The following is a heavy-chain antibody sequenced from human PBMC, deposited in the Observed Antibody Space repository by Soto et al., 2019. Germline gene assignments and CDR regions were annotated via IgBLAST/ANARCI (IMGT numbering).Heavy chain of an antibody. V-gene: IGHV3-13*04. J-gene: IGHJ4*02. CDR3: ARSRGADFDY. CDR1: GFTLSNYD. Sequence: EVQLVESGGGLVQPGGSLRLSCAASGFTLSNYDMHWVRQATGKGLEWVSAIGTAGDTYYPASVKGRFTISRENAKNSLYIQINSLRAGDTAVYYCARSRGADFDYWGQGTLVTVSS. CDR2: IGTAGDT. D-gene: IGHD3-10*01.